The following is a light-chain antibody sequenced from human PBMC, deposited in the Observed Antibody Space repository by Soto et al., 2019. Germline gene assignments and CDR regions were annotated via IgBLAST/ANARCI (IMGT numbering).Light chain of an antibody. CDR1: QSVSSSY. CDR3: QQYVSSPCT. J-gene: IGKJ3*01. Sequence: EIVLTQSPGTLSLSPGERATLSCRASQSVSSSYLAWYQQKPGQAPRLLIYGASSRANGIPDRFSGSGSGTDFTLTILRQDPQDVAVYYCQQYVSSPCTFGPGTQVDIK. V-gene: IGKV3-20*01. CDR2: GAS.